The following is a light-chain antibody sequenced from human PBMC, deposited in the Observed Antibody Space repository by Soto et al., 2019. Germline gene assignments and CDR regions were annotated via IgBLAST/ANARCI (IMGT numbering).Light chain of an antibody. V-gene: IGKV1-17*01. CDR3: VQHNSYPRT. Sequence: DIQMTQSPSSLSASVGDRVTITCRASQGIGGDAGWYQQKPGKPPKRLIYATSTLQSGIPSRFSSGGFGTEFTLTISSLQPEDFATYYCVQHNSYPRTFGQGTRVEMK. CDR1: QGIGGD. CDR2: ATS. J-gene: IGKJ1*01.